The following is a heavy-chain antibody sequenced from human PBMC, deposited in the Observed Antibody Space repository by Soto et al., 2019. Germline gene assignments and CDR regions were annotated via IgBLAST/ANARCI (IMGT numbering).Heavy chain of an antibody. CDR1: GFTFSSYW. J-gene: IGHJ4*02. CDR3: ARDPMGDWLSHAAPPDY. V-gene: IGHV3-74*01. Sequence: GGSLRLSCAAPGFTFSSYWMHWVRQAPGKGLVWVSRINSDGSSTSYADSVKGRFTISRDNAKNTLYLQMNSLRAEDTAVYYCARDPMGDWLSHAAPPDYWGQGTLVTVSS. D-gene: IGHD3-9*01. CDR2: INSDGSST.